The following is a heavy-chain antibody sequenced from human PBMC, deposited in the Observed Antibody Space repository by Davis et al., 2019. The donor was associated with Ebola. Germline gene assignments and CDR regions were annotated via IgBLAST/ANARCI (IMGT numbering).Heavy chain of an antibody. CDR1: GGSVSSGSYY. CDR3: ARSNLLGSGSYRPLDY. Sequence: GSLRLSCTVSGGSVSSGSYYWSWIRQPPGKGLEWIGYIYYSGSTNYNPSLKSRVTISVDTSKNQFSLKLSSVTAADTAVYYCARSNLLGSGSYRPLDYWGQGTLVTVSS. D-gene: IGHD3-10*01. J-gene: IGHJ4*02. CDR2: IYYSGST. V-gene: IGHV4-61*01.